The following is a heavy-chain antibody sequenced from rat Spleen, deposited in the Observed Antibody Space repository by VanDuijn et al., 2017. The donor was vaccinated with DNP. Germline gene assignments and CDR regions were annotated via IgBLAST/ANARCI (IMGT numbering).Heavy chain of an antibody. CDR3: ARLGTTLFDY. D-gene: IGHD1-5*01. Sequence: EVQLVETGGGLVQPGRSLKLSCAASGFTFNNYWMTWIRQAPGKGLEWVASITNAGGSTYYPDSVKGRLTSSRDSAKSTLYLQMNRLRSEDTATYYCARLGTTLFDYWGQGVMVTVSS. CDR1: GFTFNNYW. J-gene: IGHJ2*01. V-gene: IGHV5-31*01. CDR2: ITNAGGST.